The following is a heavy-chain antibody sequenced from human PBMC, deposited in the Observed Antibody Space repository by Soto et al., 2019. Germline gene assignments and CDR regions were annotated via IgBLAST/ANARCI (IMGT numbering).Heavy chain of an antibody. V-gene: IGHV3-30*18. CDR1: GFTFSSYA. J-gene: IGHJ6*02. CDR3: AKDLGPVVITIFGVVPGAYYYKGMAV. CDR2: ISYDGSDK. D-gene: IGHD3-3*01. Sequence: TGGSLRLSCAASGFTFSSYAMHWVRQAPGKGLEWVAVISYDGSDKYYADSVKGRFTISRDNYKNTLNLQMNSVRAEDTAVYYCAKDLGPVVITIFGVVPGAYYYKGMAVGGQGTTVTVSS.